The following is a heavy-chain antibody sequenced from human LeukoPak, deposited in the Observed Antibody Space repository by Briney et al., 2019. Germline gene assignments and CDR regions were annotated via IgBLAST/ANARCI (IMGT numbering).Heavy chain of an antibody. V-gene: IGHV1-46*01. CDR1: GYTFTSYY. CDR3: ARDGGTMVRGVISGFCMVY. Sequence: GASVQVSCKASGYTFTSYYMHWVRQAPGQGLEWMGIINPSGGSTSYAQKFQGRVTMTRDTSTSTVYMELSSLRSEDTAVYYCARDGGTMVRGVISGFCMVYWGQGTLVTVSS. CDR2: INPSGGST. J-gene: IGHJ4*02. D-gene: IGHD3-10*01.